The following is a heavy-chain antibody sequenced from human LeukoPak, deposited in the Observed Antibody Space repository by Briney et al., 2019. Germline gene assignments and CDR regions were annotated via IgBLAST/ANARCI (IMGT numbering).Heavy chain of an antibody. Sequence: PGGSLRLSCAASGFTVGSNYMSWVRQAPGKGLEWVSVIYSGGSTYYADSVTGRFTISRDNSKNTLYLQMNSLRAEDTAVYYCAKDVGYYDSSGTLYWGQGTLVTVSS. CDR3: AKDVGYYDSSGTLY. D-gene: IGHD3-22*01. CDR2: IYSGGST. CDR1: GFTVGSNY. J-gene: IGHJ4*02. V-gene: IGHV3-53*01.